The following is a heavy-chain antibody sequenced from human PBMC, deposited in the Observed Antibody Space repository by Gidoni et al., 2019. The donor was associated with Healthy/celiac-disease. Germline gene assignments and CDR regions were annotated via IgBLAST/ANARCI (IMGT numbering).Heavy chain of an antibody. D-gene: IGHD3-22*01. V-gene: IGHV4-39*01. J-gene: IGHJ2*01. Sequence: QLQLQESGPGLVKPSETLSLTCTVSGGSISSSSYYWGWIRQPPGKGLEWIGSIYYSGSTYYNPSLKSRVTISVDTSKNQFSLKLSSVTAADTAVYYCARHSEGSPYYYDSRGWYFDLWGRGTLVTVSS. CDR1: GGSISSSSYY. CDR3: ARHSEGSPYYYDSRGWYFDL. CDR2: IYYSGST.